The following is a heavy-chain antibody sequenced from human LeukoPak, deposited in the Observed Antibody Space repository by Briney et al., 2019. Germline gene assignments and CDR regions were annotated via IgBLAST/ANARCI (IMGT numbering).Heavy chain of an antibody. V-gene: IGHV1-3*01. CDR1: GYTFTTCA. D-gene: IGHD6-19*01. CDR2: IHADSGNT. Sequence: ASVRVSCKTSGYTFTTCAVHWVRQAPGQRLEWMGWIHADSGNTKYSQKLQGRVAIARDTSASTIYMELTSLRIEDTAVYFCTIGLAGDWDAFDIWGLGTMVTVSS. J-gene: IGHJ3*02. CDR3: TIGLAGDWDAFDI.